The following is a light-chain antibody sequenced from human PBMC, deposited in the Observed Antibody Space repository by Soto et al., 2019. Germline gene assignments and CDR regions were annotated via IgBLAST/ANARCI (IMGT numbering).Light chain of an antibody. CDR2: KAS. CDR1: QSISSW. Sequence: DIQLTQSPSTLSPSVGDRVTITCRASQSISSWLAWYQQKPGKAPKLLIYKASSLQSGVPSRFSGSGSGTEFTLTISSLQTDDFATYYCQQYNTYPHTFGQGTKLEI. CDR3: QQYNTYPHT. J-gene: IGKJ2*01. V-gene: IGKV1-5*03.